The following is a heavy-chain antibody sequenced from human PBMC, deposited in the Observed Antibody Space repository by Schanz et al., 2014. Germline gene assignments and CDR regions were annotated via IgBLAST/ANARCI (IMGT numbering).Heavy chain of an antibody. CDR3: ARDRRLQRQSGWDY. CDR2: INPSGGST. J-gene: IGHJ4*02. V-gene: IGHV1-46*01. Sequence: QVQLVQSGAEVKKPGASVKVSCKASGYTFTSYYMYWVRQAPGQGLEWMGVINPSGGSTIYAQKFQGRVTMTRDTSTSTVYMELRSLRSDDTAVYYCARDRRLQRQSGWDYWGQGTLVTVSS. D-gene: IGHD3-10*01. CDR1: GYTFTSYY.